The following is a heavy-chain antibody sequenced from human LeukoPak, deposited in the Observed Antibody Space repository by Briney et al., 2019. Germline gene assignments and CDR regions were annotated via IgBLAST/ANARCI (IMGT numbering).Heavy chain of an antibody. CDR2: IKQDGSEK. CDR1: GFTFGSYW. J-gene: IGHJ6*02. V-gene: IGHV3-7*01. CDR3: ASVDV. Sequence: GGSLRLSCAASGFTFGSYWMSWVRQAPGKGLEWVANIKQDGSEKYYVDSVKGRFTISRDNAKNSLYLQMNSLRAEDTAVYYCASVDVWGQGTTVTVSS.